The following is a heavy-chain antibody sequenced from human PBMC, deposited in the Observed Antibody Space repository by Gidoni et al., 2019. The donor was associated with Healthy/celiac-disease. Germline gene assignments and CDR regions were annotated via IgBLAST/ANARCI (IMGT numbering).Heavy chain of an antibody. CDR2: ISGSGGST. D-gene: IGHD5-12*01. Sequence: EVQLFESGGGLVQPGGSLRLSCASSGFSFSSYAMSWVRQAPGKGLGWVSAISGSGGSTYYADSVKGRFTISRDNSKNTLYLQMNSLRAEDTAVYYCAKVGRDGYNNFDYWGQGTLVTVSS. CDR1: GFSFSSYA. V-gene: IGHV3-23*01. J-gene: IGHJ4*02. CDR3: AKVGRDGYNNFDY.